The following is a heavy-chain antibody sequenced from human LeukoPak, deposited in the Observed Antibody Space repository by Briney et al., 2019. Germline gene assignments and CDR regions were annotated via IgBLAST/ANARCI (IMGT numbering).Heavy chain of an antibody. CDR3: AKAPTYYYGSGSYYLYYYYYYMDV. CDR2: ISGSGGST. D-gene: IGHD3-10*01. J-gene: IGHJ6*03. V-gene: IGHV3-23*01. Sequence: PGGSLRLSCAASGFTFSSYAMSWVRQAPGKGLEWVSAISGSGGSTYYADSVKGRFTISRDNSKNTLYLQMNSLRAEDTAVYYCAKAPTYYYGSGSYYLYYYYYYMDVWGKGTTVTVSS. CDR1: GFTFSSYA.